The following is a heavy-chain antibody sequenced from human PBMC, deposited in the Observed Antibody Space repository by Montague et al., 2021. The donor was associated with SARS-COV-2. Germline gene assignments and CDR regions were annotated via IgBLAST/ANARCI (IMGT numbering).Heavy chain of an antibody. Sequence: SLRLSCAASGFIFSSYEMNWVRQAPGKGLEWVSYISSSGSTIYYSDSXXVRFTISRDNAKNSLYLQMNSLRAEDTAVYYCARGLPGLRARALFDYWGQGSLVTVSS. V-gene: IGHV3-48*03. CDR3: ARGLPGLRARALFDY. CDR2: ISSSGSTI. D-gene: IGHD5-12*01. J-gene: IGHJ4*02. CDR1: GFIFSSYE.